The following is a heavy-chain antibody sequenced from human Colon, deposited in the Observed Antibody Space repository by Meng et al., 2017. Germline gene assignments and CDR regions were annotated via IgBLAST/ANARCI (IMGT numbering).Heavy chain of an antibody. CDR1: GGSINNYY. J-gene: IGHJ6*02. CDR3: ARDRAARDDRSGYLYYYYYYGMDV. D-gene: IGHD3-22*01. CDR2: VYYSGST. Sequence: SETLSLTCSVSGGSINNYYWSWLRQTPERGLEWIGYVYYSGSTNYNPSLKSRVSITVDRPNNQFSLRLTSVTAADTGVYFCARDRAARDDRSGYLYYYYYYGMDVWGQGTKVTVSS. V-gene: IGHV4-59*01.